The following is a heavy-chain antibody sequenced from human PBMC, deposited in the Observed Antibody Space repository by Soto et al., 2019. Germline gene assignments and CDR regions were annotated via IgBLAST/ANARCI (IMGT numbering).Heavy chain of an antibody. V-gene: IGHV4-4*02. Sequence: QVQLQESGPGLVKPSGTLSLTCAVSSGSISSSNWWSWVRQPPGKGLEWIGEIYHSGSTNYNPSLKSRVTISVDKSKNQFSLKLSSVTAADTAVYYGARDRGFTIWLTGSSWFDPWGQGTLVTVSS. J-gene: IGHJ5*02. D-gene: IGHD3-9*01. CDR2: IYHSGST. CDR3: ARDRGFTIWLTGSSWFDP. CDR1: SGSISSSNW.